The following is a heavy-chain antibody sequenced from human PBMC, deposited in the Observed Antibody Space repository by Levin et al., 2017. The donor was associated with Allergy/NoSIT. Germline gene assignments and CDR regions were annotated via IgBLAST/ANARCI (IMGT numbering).Heavy chain of an antibody. J-gene: IGHJ3*02. CDR2: ISYDGSNK. CDR3: ARAYGSSSHGLGAFDI. V-gene: IGHV3-30-3*01. CDR1: GFTFSSYA. D-gene: IGHD6-13*01. Sequence: GGSLRLSCAASGFTFSSYAMHWVRQAPGKGLEWVAVISYDGSNKYYADSVKGRFTISRDNSKNTLYLQMNSLRAEDTAVYYCARAYGSSSHGLGAFDIWGQGTMVTVSS.